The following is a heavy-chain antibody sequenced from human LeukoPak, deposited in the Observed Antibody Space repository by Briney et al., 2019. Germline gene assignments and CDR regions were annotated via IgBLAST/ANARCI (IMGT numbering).Heavy chain of an antibody. V-gene: IGHV3-64*04. J-gene: IGHJ6*02. CDR2: ISSNGGST. D-gene: IGHD3-9*01. Sequence: GGSLRLSCSASGFTFSSYAMHWVRQAPGKGLEYVSAISSNGGSTYYADSVKGRFTISRDNSKNTLYLQMNSLRAEDTAVYYCARVESPYYDILTGYYRDYYYGMDVWGQGTTVTVSS. CDR1: GFTFSSYA. CDR3: ARVESPYYDILTGYYRDYYYGMDV.